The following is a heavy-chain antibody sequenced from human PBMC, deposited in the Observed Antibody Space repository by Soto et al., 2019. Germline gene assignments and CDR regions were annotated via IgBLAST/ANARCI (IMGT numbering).Heavy chain of an antibody. V-gene: IGHV1-3*01. CDR1: GYTFTSYA. CDR2: INAGNGNT. J-gene: IGHJ2*01. CDR3: ARGGSLYWYFDL. D-gene: IGHD1-26*01. Sequence: QVQLVQSGAEVKKPGASVKVSCKASGYTFTSYAMHWVHQAPGQRLEWMGWINAGNGNTKYSQKFQGRVTITRDTSASTAYMELSGLRSEDTAVYYCARGGSLYWYFDLWGRGTLVTVSS.